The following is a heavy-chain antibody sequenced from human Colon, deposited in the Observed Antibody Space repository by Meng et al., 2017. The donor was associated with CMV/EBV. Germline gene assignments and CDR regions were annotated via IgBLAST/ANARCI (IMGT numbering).Heavy chain of an antibody. Sequence: AYGFTLTGSWVHWVRQVPGKGLGWVSRITADGTNRDYADSVKGRFTISRDDVKNMVYLQMNSLRVEDTAVYYCVREDIVVVTAIDFWGQGTLVTVSS. CDR3: VREDIVVVTAIDF. D-gene: IGHD2-21*02. CDR2: ITADGTNR. J-gene: IGHJ4*02. CDR1: GFTLTGSW. V-gene: IGHV3-74*01.